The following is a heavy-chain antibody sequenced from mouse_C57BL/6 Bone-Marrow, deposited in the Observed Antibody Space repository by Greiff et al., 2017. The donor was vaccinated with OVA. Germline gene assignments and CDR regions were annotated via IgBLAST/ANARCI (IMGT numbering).Heavy chain of an antibody. D-gene: IGHD1-1*01. Sequence: QVQLQQPGAELVKPGASVKLSCKASGYTFTSYWMQWVNQRPGQGLEWIGEIDPSDSYTNYNQKFKGKATLTVDKSSSTAYMQLSSLTTEDSAVYYCARERSSHNAMDYWGQGTSVTVSS. CDR1: GYTFTSYW. CDR3: ARERSSHNAMDY. V-gene: IGHV1-50*01. CDR2: IDPSDSYT. J-gene: IGHJ4*01.